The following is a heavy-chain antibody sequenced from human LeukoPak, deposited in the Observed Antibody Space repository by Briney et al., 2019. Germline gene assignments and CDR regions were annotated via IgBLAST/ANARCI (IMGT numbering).Heavy chain of an antibody. J-gene: IGHJ3*02. D-gene: IGHD6-19*01. CDR1: GFTFSNAW. CDR2: IKSKTDGGTT. V-gene: IGHV3-15*01. CDR3: TTDPLHPLGFWWLVQVAFDI. Sequence: GGSLRLSCAASGFTFSNAWMSWVRQAPGKGLEWVGRIKSKTDGGTTDYAAPVKGGFTISRDDSKNTLYLQMNSLKTEDTAVCYCTTDPLHPLGFWWLVQVAFDIWGQGTMVTVSS.